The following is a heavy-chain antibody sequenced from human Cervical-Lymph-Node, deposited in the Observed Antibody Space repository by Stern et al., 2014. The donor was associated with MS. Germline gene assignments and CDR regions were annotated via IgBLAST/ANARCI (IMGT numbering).Heavy chain of an antibody. CDR3: ARSTGSRFDR. V-gene: IGHV2-5*02. CDR2: IFWDDDQ. CDR1: GFSLTASGMG. Sequence: QITLKESGPTLVKPTQTLTLTCTFSGFSLTASGMGVGWIRKPPGKALEWLALIFWDDDQLSSPSLKNRLTITKDTSKNQVVLTMTNMDPADTATYFCARSTGSRFDRWGQGTRVTVSS. J-gene: IGHJ4*02. D-gene: IGHD3-3*01.